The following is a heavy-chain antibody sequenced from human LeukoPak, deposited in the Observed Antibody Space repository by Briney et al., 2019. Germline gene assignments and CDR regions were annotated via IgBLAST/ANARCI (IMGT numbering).Heavy chain of an antibody. D-gene: IGHD6-19*01. J-gene: IGHJ4*02. Sequence: GGSLRLSCVGSGFTFRSHAMSWVRQAPEKGLEFVSGIYENGGTTYYADSVKGRFSISRDNSKNTLYLQMDSLRGEDTAIYYCAKGSDRYSSGSAVDYWGQGSLVTVSS. CDR2: IYENGGTT. CDR3: AKGSDRYSSGSAVDY. CDR1: GFTFRSHA. V-gene: IGHV3-23*01.